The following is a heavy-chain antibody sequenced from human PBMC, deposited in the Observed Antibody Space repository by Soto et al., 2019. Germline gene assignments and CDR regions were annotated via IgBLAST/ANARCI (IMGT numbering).Heavy chain of an antibody. J-gene: IGHJ4*02. Sequence: SETLSLTCTVSGGSINSGDYYWSCIRQPPWKGLECIVYIYYSGSTYYNPSLKIRFTISVDTSKNQFSMKLTSVTAADTAVYYCARVHFYDSSGRSYYFDYWGQGTLVPVSS. V-gene: IGHV4-30-4*01. D-gene: IGHD3-22*01. CDR2: IYYSGST. CDR3: ARVHFYDSSGRSYYFDY. CDR1: GGSINSGDYY.